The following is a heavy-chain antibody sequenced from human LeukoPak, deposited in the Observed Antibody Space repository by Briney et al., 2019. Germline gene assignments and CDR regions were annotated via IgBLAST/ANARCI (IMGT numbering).Heavy chain of an antibody. CDR2: IYYSGGS. Sequence: GSLRLSCAASGFTFSSYSMNWVRQAPGKGLEWVGSIYYSGGSYYNPALKSRVTISVDTSKNQFSLKLSSVTAADTAVYYCARDLTGYQLLPNYYYYYMDVWGKGTTVTISS. V-gene: IGHV4-39*07. J-gene: IGHJ6*03. D-gene: IGHD2-2*01. CDR1: GFTFSSYS. CDR3: ARDLTGYQLLPNYYYYYMDV.